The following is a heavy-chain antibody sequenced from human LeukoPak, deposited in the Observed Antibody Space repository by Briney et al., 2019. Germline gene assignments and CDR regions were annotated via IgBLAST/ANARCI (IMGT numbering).Heavy chain of an antibody. Sequence: ASVKVSCKASGYTFTDSYMHWVRQAPGQGLEWMGWINPKTGGTNYAQRFQGRVTMTRDTSIRAAYMELNSLRSDDTAVYYCARDGRLTIFVRGIITEGSPPKNWGQGTLVTVSS. V-gene: IGHV1-2*02. D-gene: IGHD3-10*01. CDR1: GYTFTDSY. J-gene: IGHJ4*02. CDR3: ARDGRLTIFVRGIITEGSPPKN. CDR2: INPKTGGT.